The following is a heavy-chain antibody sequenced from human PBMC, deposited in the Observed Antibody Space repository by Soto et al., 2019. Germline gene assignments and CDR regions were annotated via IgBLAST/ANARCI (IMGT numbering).Heavy chain of an antibody. D-gene: IGHD3-10*01. Sequence: QVQLVQSGAEVKKPGASVKVSCKASGYTFTSYAISWVRQATGQGLEWMGWIRAYNGKTNYAQKLQGRVTMTTDTSTTTASMGLRRLRSNDTAVDDCARSGPPAGYRGQGTLVTVSS. CDR2: IRAYNGKT. CDR3: ARSGPPAGY. J-gene: IGHJ4*02. CDR1: GYTFTSYA. V-gene: IGHV1-18*01.